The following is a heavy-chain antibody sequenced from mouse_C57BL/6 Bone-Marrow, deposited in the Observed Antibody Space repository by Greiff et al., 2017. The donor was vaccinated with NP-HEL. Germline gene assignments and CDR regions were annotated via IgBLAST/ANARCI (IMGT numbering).Heavy chain of an antibody. Sequence: QVQLQQPGAELVKPGASVKVSCKASGYTFTSYWMHWVKQRPGQGLEWIGRIHPSDSDTNYNQKFKGKATLTVDKSSSTAYMQLSSLTSEDSAVYYCATAIYYCGSRNGFAYWGQGTLVTVSA. CDR3: ATAIYYCGSRNGFAY. V-gene: IGHV1-74*01. D-gene: IGHD1-1*01. CDR2: IHPSDSDT. CDR1: GYTFTSYW. J-gene: IGHJ3*01.